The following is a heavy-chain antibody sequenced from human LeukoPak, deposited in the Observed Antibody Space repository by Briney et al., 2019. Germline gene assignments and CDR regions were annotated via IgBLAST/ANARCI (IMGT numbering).Heavy chain of an antibody. CDR3: AKDPSATTPGY. CDR1: GFTFSSYG. V-gene: IGHV3-30*18. J-gene: IGHJ4*02. D-gene: IGHD5-24*01. Sequence: PGRSLRLSCAASGFTFSSYGMHWVRQAPGKGLEWVAVISYDGSNKYYADSVKGRFTISRDNSKNTLYLQMNSLRAEDTAVYYCAKDPSATTPGYWGQGTLVTVSS. CDR2: ISYDGSNK.